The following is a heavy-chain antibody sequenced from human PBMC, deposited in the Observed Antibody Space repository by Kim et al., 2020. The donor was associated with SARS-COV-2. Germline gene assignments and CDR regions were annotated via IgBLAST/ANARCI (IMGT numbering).Heavy chain of an antibody. J-gene: IGHJ6*02. V-gene: IGHV3-23*01. CDR2: ISGSGGST. D-gene: IGHD6-13*01. CDR3: AKARAAAGIIWYYYGMDV. CDR1: GFTFSSYA. Sequence: GGSLRLSCAASGFTFSSYAMSWVRQAPGKGLEWVSAISGSGGSTYYADSVKGRFTISRDNSKNTLYLQMNSLRAEDTAVYYCAKARAAAGIIWYYYGMDVWGQGTTVTVSS.